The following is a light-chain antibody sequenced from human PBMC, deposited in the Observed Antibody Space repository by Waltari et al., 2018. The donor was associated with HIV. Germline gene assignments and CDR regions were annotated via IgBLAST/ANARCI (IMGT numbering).Light chain of an antibody. CDR1: SSDIGGYNY. CDR3: VSYAGSNTVI. Sequence: QSALTQPPSASGSPGQSVTISCTGTSSDIGGYNYVSWYQQHPGKAPKLIIYEVTKRPSGLPNRFSCSKSGNTASLTVSGLQAEDEADYYCVSYAGSNTVIFGGGTKLTVL. CDR2: EVT. J-gene: IGLJ2*01. V-gene: IGLV2-8*01.